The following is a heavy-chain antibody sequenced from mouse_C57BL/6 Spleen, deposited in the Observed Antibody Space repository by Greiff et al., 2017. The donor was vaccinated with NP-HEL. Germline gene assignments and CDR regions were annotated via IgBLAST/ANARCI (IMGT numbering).Heavy chain of an antibody. Sequence: EVQGVESGGGLVQPGGSLSLSCAASGFTFTDYYMSWVRQPPGKALEWLGFIRNKANGYTTEYSASVKGRFTISRDNSQSILYLQMNALRAEDSATYYCARYISYGSSYWYFDVWGTGTTVTVSS. CDR3: ARYISYGSSYWYFDV. CDR1: GFTFTDYY. V-gene: IGHV7-3*01. D-gene: IGHD1-1*01. J-gene: IGHJ1*03. CDR2: IRNKANGYTT.